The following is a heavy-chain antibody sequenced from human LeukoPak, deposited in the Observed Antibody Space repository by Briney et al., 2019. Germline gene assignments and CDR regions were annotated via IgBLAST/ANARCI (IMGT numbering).Heavy chain of an antibody. V-gene: IGHV4-61*01. CDR2: IYYSGST. CDR3: ARGWGSSWYYFDY. D-gene: IGHD6-13*01. CDR1: GGSVSSGSYY. J-gene: IGHJ4*02. Sequence: SETLSLTCTVSGGSVSSGSYYWSWIRQPPGKGLEWIGYIYYSGSTNYNPSLKSRVTISVDTSKNQFSLTVTSVTAADTAVYFCARGWGSSWYYFDYWGQGTLVTVSS.